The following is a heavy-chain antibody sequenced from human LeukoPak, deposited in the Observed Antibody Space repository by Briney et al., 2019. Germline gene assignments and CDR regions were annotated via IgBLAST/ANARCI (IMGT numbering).Heavy chain of an antibody. Sequence: ASVKVSCKASGYTFTGYYMHWVRQAPGQGLEWMGWINPNSGGTNYAQKFQGRVTMTRDTSISTAYMELSRLRSDDTAVYYCARDRAGIAGKNWFDPWGQGTLVTVSS. J-gene: IGHJ5*02. CDR1: GYTFTGYY. V-gene: IGHV1-2*02. CDR2: INPNSGGT. D-gene: IGHD6-13*01. CDR3: ARDRAGIAGKNWFDP.